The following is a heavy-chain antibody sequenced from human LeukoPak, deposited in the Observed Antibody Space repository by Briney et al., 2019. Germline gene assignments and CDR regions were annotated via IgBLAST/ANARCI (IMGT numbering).Heavy chain of an antibody. CDR3: ARDYCSGGSCPPEY. CDR1: GVSVSSGSYY. V-gene: IGHV4-61*01. Sequence: SETLSLTCTVSGVSVSSGSYYWSWIRQPPGKGLEWIGYIYYSGSTNNNPSLKSRVTMSVDTSKNQFSLKLSSVTAADTAVYYCARDYCSGGSCPPEYWGQGTLVTVSS. CDR2: IYYSGST. J-gene: IGHJ4*02. D-gene: IGHD2-15*01.